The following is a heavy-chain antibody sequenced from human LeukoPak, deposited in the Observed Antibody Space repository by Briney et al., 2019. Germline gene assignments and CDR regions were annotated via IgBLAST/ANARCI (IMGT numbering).Heavy chain of an antibody. V-gene: IGHV3-23*01. CDR2: ISGSGGST. CDR3: AKVSGSYSNFDY. CDR1: GFTFSGYA. J-gene: IGHJ4*02. Sequence: GRSLRLSCAASGFTFSGYAMSWVRQAPGKGLEWVSAISGSGGSTYYADSVKGRFTISRDNSKNTLYLQMNSLRAEDTAVYYCAKVSGSYSNFDYWGQGTLVTVSS. D-gene: IGHD1-26*01.